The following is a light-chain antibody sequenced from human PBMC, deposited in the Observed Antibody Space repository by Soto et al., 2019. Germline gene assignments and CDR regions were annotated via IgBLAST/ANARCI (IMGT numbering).Light chain of an antibody. CDR1: TGAVTSGHY. CDR2: DTN. CDR3: SLYYSAVRV. Sequence: QTVVTQEPSLTVSPGGAVTLTCGSSTGAVTSGHYAYWFQQKPGQAPRTLIYDTNNRHSWTPARFSGSLLGGKAALTLSGAQPEDEAEYFCSLYYSAVRVFGGGTKLTVL. V-gene: IGLV7-46*01. J-gene: IGLJ2*01.